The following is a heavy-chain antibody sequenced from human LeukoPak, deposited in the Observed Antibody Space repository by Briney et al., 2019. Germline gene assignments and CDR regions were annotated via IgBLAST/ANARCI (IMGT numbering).Heavy chain of an antibody. CDR1: GLPFSSHG. D-gene: IGHD4-17*01. V-gene: IGHV3-7*01. CDR3: ASAHYGDYEGFANLNF. CDR2: IKQDGSEK. Sequence: PGGPLGLSCAPSGLPFSSHGLSWARQPPGRGLEGVANIKQDGSEKYYVDSVKGRFTISRDNAKNSLFLQMNSLRAEDTAVYYCASAHYGDYEGFANLNFWGQGTLVTVSS. J-gene: IGHJ4*02.